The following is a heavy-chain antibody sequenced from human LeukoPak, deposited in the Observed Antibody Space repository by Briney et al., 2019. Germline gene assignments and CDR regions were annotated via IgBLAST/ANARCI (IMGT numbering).Heavy chain of an antibody. V-gene: IGHV4-59*01. Sequence: PSETLSLTCTGSGGSISSYCWSWIRQPPGKGLEWIGYIYYSGSTNYNPSLKSRVTISVDTSKTQFSLKLSSVTAADTAVYYCARSWVPADHKAAFDIWGQGTMVTVSS. CDR2: IYYSGST. CDR3: ARSWVPADHKAAFDI. D-gene: IGHD2-2*01. J-gene: IGHJ3*02. CDR1: GGSISSYC.